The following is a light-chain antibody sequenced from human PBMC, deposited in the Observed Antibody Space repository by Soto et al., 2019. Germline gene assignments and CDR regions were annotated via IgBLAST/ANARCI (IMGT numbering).Light chain of an antibody. V-gene: IGLV1-44*01. CDR2: SHN. J-gene: IGLJ2*01. Sequence: QSVLTQPPSASGTPGQRVTISCSGSSSNIGRNTVNWYQQLPGTAPKLLIYSHNQRRSGVPDRFSGSQSGTSASLALSGRLYAEEADYYCAACDDSMNVLLFGGGTKLTVL. CDR3: AACDDSMNVLL. CDR1: SSNIGRNT.